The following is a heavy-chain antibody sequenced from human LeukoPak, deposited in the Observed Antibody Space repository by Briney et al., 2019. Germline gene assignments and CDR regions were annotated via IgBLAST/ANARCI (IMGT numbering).Heavy chain of an antibody. D-gene: IGHD5-18*01. CDR3: ARSSYTAMVTGNDY. CDR1: GFTFSSYG. J-gene: IGHJ4*02. Sequence: PGGSLRLSCAASGFTFSSYGMHWVHQAPGKGLEWVAVLSYDGGNKYSADSVKGRFTISRDNSKNTLYLQMNSLRAEDTAVYYCARSSYTAMVTGNDYWGQGTLVTVSS. V-gene: IGHV3-30*03. CDR2: LSYDGGNK.